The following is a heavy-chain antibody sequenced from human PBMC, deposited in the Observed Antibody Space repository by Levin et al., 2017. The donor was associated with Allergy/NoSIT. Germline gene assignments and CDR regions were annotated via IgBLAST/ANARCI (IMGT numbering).Heavy chain of an antibody. D-gene: IGHD3-22*01. J-gene: IGHJ6*02. CDR1: GFTFSSYA. Sequence: LSLTCAASGFTFSSYAMSWVRQAPGKGLEWVSAISGSGGSTYYADSVKGRFTISRDNSKNTLYLQMNSLRAEDTAVYYCAKDSEGYDSSGYYYYGMDVWGQGTTVTVSS. V-gene: IGHV3-23*01. CDR2: ISGSGGST. CDR3: AKDSEGYDSSGYYYYGMDV.